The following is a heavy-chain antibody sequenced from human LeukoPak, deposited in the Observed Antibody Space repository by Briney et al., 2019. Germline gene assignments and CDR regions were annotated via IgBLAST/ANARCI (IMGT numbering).Heavy chain of an antibody. J-gene: IGHJ4*02. CDR1: GFTFSSYG. V-gene: IGHV3-53*01. Sequence: GGSLRLSCAASGFTFSSYGMHWVRQAPGKGLEWVSVIYSGGSTYYADSVKGRFTISRDNSKNTLYLQMNSLRAEDTAVYYCARTSADYGEVLFDYWGQGTLVTVSS. CDR3: ARTSADYGEVLFDY. D-gene: IGHD4-17*01. CDR2: IYSGGST.